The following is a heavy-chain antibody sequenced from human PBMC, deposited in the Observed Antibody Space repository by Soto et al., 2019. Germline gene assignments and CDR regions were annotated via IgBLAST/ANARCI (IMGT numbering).Heavy chain of an antibody. CDR1: GFTFTNQN. V-gene: IGHV3-21*01. CDR2: ISSSSSFR. CDR3: ARDPPLSVLVVVATDDF. Sequence: PGGSLRLSCAASGFTFTNQNMNWVRQAPGKGLEWVSSISSSSSFRNYADSVKGRFSISRDNDKNLVYLQMDSLRAEDTAVYYCARDPPLSVLVVVATDDFWGQGTLVTVSS. D-gene: IGHD2-21*01. J-gene: IGHJ4*02.